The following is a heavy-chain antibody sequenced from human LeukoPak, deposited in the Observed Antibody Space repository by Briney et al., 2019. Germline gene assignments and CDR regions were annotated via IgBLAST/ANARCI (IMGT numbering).Heavy chain of an antibody. J-gene: IGHJ4*02. D-gene: IGHD6-19*01. CDR1: GLTFSSYA. CDR2: ISGSGGST. Sequence: PGGSLRLSCAVSGLTFSSYAMSWVRQAPGKGLEGVSGISGSGGSTYYADSVKGRFTISRDNSKNTLYLQMNSLRVEDTAIYYCARGGYSSGWYFDRLHYIDYWGQGTLVTVSS. V-gene: IGHV3-23*01. CDR3: ARGGYSSGWYFDRLHYIDY.